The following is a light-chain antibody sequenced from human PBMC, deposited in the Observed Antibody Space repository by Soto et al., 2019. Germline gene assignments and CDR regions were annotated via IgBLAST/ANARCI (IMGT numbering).Light chain of an antibody. CDR2: GAS. J-gene: IGKJ1*01. CDR1: QSVGNN. CDR3: QQQSDWPRA. Sequence: EIVMTQSPATLSVSPGEGVTLSWRASQSVGNNLAWYQQNPGQAPRLLIHGASTRATGIPARFSGSGSGTEFTLTISSLQSEDFAVYYCQQQSDWPRAFGQGTKVDIK. V-gene: IGKV3-15*01.